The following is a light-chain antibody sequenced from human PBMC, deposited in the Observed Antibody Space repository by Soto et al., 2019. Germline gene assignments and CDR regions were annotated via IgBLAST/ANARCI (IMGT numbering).Light chain of an antibody. CDR2: GAS. Sequence: EIVLTQSPGTLSVSPGERVTLSCRASQSVTSRFFAWYQQKPGQAPRLLMYGASSRATGIPDRFSGSGSGTDFTLTISRLEPEDFAVYYCQQYNNWPPITFGQGTRLEIK. CDR1: QSVTSRF. CDR3: QQYNNWPPIT. J-gene: IGKJ5*01. V-gene: IGKV3-20*01.